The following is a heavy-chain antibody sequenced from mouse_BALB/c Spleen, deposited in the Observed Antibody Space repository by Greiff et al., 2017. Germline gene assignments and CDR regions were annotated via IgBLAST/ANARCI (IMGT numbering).Heavy chain of an antibody. CDR3: AREDGKAYYAMDY. J-gene: IGHJ4*01. V-gene: IGHV2-6-7*01. CDR2: IWGDGST. Sequence: VQLVESGPGLVAPSQSLSITCTVSGFSLTGYGVNWVRQPPGKGLEWLGMIWGDGSTDYNSALKSRLSISKDNSKSQVFLKMNSLQTDDTARYYCAREDGKAYYAMDYWGQGTSVTVSS. CDR1: GFSLTGYG. D-gene: IGHD2-1*01.